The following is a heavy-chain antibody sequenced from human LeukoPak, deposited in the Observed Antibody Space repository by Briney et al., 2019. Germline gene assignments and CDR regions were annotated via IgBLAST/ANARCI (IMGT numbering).Heavy chain of an antibody. V-gene: IGHV3-23*01. CDR3: AKCAAAMINWYFDS. CDR1: GFTFSTYA. D-gene: IGHD3-16*01. CDR2: INGRGDNI. Sequence: GGSLRLSCAASGFTFSTYAMSWVRQAPGKGLEWVSGINGRGDNIYYADSLKGRFTISRDNSKNTLYLQMNSLGADDTAVYYCAKCAAAMINWYFDSWGQGTLVTVS. J-gene: IGHJ4*02.